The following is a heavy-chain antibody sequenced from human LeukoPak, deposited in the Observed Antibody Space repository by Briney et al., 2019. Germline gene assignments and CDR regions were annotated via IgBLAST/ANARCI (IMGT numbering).Heavy chain of an antibody. J-gene: IGHJ4*02. CDR2: ISYDGSSK. CDR1: GFTFSTYA. V-gene: IGHV3-30*01. Sequence: GRSLRLSCAASGFTFSTYAMHWVRQAPGKGLEWVAAISYDGSSKYYADSVKGRFTISRDNSKNTLYLQMNSLRAEDTAVYYCARGAVAPVRVDYFDYWGQGTLVTVSS. CDR3: ARGAVAPVRVDYFDY. D-gene: IGHD5-12*01.